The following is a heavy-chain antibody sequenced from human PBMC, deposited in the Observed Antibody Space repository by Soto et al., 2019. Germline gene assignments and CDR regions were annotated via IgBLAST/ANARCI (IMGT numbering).Heavy chain of an antibody. V-gene: IGHV1-8*01. CDR1: GYTFTSYD. CDR2: MNPNSGNT. J-gene: IGHJ5*02. Sequence: ASVKVSCKASGYTFTSYDINWVRQATGQGLEWMGYMNPNSGNTGYAQEFQGRVTMTWNTSISTAYMELTSLKSEDTAVYYCAREFRRDGSWGQGTLVTLSS. CDR3: AREFRRDGS. D-gene: IGHD5-12*01.